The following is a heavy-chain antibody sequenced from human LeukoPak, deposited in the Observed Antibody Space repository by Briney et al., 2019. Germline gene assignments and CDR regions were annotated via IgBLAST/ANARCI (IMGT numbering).Heavy chain of an antibody. Sequence: EGSLKLSCEGSGFSFNGYGLHWVRQASGKGLEWIGRIRSKANYYATAYVESVKGRFIVSRDDSKRSAYLQMNDLKTEDTAVYYCTRSASVDIGGRPDFCYFDLWGRGTLVTVSS. CDR2: IRSKANYYAT. V-gene: IGHV3-73*01. CDR3: TRSASVDIGGRPDFCYFDL. D-gene: IGHD1-26*01. J-gene: IGHJ2*01. CDR1: GFSFNGYG.